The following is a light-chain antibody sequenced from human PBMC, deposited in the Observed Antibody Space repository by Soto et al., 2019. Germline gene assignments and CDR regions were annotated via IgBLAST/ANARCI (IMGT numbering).Light chain of an antibody. Sequence: EVVMTQSPATLSVSPGEGVTLSCRASQGIGDTLAWYQHKPGQTPRHLIYDTSTRATGVPDRFRGSRSRPEFTLTVSSLQSEYLAIYYCQPYNTWPLTFGGGTKVESK. J-gene: IGKJ4*01. CDR2: DTS. CDR1: QGIGDT. CDR3: QPYNTWPLT. V-gene: IGKV3-15*01.